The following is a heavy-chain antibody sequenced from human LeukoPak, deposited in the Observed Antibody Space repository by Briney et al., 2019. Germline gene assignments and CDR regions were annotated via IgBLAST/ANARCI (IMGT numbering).Heavy chain of an antibody. CDR1: GGTFRSYV. J-gene: IGHJ4*02. CDR3: ARDRGYCSGGACYVFDS. V-gene: IGHV1-69*05. Sequence: SVKVSCKASGGTFRSYVFSWLRQAPGTGLEWMGGIIPMFGTTNYGEKFQGRVTMTTDESKSTAYMELSSLRSEDTAIYYCARDRGYCSGGACYVFDSRGQGTLVTVSS. D-gene: IGHD2-15*01. CDR2: IIPMFGTT.